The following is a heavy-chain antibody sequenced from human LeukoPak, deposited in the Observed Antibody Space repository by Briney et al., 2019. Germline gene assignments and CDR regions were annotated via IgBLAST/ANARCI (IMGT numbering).Heavy chain of an antibody. CDR3: ARDHHILQMVSAIPDAFDI. CDR1: GVTISSTYF. Sequence: SETLSLTCTVSGVTISSTYFWGWVRQPPGKGLEWIGSISYSGSPSYYNPSLKSRVTISVDTSKNQFSLKLSSVTAADTAVYYCARDHHILQMVSAIPDAFDIWGQGTMVTVFS. CDR2: ISYSGSPS. D-gene: IGHD2-8*01. J-gene: IGHJ3*02. V-gene: IGHV4-39*01.